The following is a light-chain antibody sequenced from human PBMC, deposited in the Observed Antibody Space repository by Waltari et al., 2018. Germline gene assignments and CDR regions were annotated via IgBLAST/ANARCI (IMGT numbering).Light chain of an antibody. Sequence: DIQMTQSPSSVSASVGDRVIITCRASQDISRWLAWYQQTPGKAPKFLIYDASTLQSGVPSRFSGTGSGTEFTLTISSLQPEDFATYYCQQSYSTPPTFGQGTKLEIK. CDR2: DAS. CDR3: QQSYSTPPT. J-gene: IGKJ2*01. V-gene: IGKV1-12*01. CDR1: QDISRW.